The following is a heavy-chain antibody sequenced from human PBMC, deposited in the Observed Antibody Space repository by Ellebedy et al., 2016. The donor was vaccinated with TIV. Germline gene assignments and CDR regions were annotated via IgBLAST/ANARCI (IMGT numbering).Heavy chain of an antibody. CDR1: GITLNNST. CDR3: SRPRISIKNFFYYGMDV. D-gene: IGHD3-10*01. CDR2: ISNSGNTR. Sequence: GESLKISCAASGITLNNSTMNWVRQAPGKGLEWVSYISNSGNTRYYAASVKGRFTISRDNAKNSLYLQMNSLRDEDTAVYYCSRPRISIKNFFYYGMDVWGQGTTVTVSS. J-gene: IGHJ6*02. V-gene: IGHV3-48*02.